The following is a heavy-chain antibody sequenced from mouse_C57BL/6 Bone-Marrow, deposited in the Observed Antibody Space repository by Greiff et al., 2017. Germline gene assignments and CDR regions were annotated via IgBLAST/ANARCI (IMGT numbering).Heavy chain of an antibody. CDR2: ISAGGSYT. CDR1: GFTFSSYA. D-gene: IGHD1-1*01. V-gene: IGHV5-4*01. Sequence: EVKLVESGGGLAKPGASLKLSCAASGFTFSSYAMSWVRQTPEKSLEWVATISAGGSYTYYPDNVKGRFTLSTDNAKNNLYMQTSHLQSEETSMYSCARDGVATVIASYAMDYWGQGTSVTVSS. J-gene: IGHJ4*01. CDR3: ARDGVATVIASYAMDY.